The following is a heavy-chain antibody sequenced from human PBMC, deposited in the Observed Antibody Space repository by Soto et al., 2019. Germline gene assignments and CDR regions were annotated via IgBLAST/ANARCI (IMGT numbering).Heavy chain of an antibody. CDR3: ARDPRSITGTTSSEDFQH. Sequence: QAQLMQSGAEVKKPGSSVKVSCKASGGTFSGYAISWVRQAPRQGLEWMGGIIPVLGITNYAQKFQGRITIDGDESTGTAYMDLRSLRSEATAVYYCARDPRSITGTTSSEDFQHWGPGTLVSVSS. V-gene: IGHV1-69*01. CDR2: IIPVLGIT. D-gene: IGHD1-20*01. CDR1: GGTFSGYA. J-gene: IGHJ1*01.